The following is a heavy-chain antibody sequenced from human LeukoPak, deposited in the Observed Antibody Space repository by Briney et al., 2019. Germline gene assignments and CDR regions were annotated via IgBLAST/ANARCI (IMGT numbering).Heavy chain of an antibody. D-gene: IGHD6-19*01. CDR3: ARPSSGWSNAFDI. CDR1: GGTFSSYA. Sequence: SVKVSSKASGGTFSSYAISWVRQAPGQGLEWMGRIIPIFGTANYAQKFQGRVTITTDESTSTAYMELSSLRSEDTAVYYCARPSSGWSNAFDIWGQGTMVTVSS. CDR2: IIPIFGTA. J-gene: IGHJ3*02. V-gene: IGHV1-69*05.